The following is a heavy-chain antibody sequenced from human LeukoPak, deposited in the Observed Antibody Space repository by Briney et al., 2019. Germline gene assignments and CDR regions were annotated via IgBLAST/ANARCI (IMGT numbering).Heavy chain of an antibody. CDR3: ARADDYYGSGSLIPDY. CDR2: INPSGGST. D-gene: IGHD3-10*01. Sequence: ASVKVSCKASGYTFTSYYMHWVRQAPGQGLEWMGIINPSGGSTSYAQKFQGRVTMTRDTSTSTVYMELSSLRSEDTAVYYCARADDYYGSGSLIPDYWGQGTLVTVSS. CDR1: GYTFTSYY. V-gene: IGHV1-46*01. J-gene: IGHJ4*02.